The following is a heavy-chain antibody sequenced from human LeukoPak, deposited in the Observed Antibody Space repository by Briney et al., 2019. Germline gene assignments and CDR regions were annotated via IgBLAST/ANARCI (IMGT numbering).Heavy chain of an antibody. CDR1: GFTFDDYA. CDR2: ISWNSGSI. Sequence: PGGSLRLSCAASGFTFDDYAMHWVRQAPGKGLEWVSGISWNSGSIGYADSVKGRFTISRDNAKNSLYLQMNSLRAEDTALYYCAKSYSSSLSYSFDYWGQGTLATVSS. J-gene: IGHJ4*02. D-gene: IGHD6-13*01. V-gene: IGHV3-9*01. CDR3: AKSYSSSLSYSFDY.